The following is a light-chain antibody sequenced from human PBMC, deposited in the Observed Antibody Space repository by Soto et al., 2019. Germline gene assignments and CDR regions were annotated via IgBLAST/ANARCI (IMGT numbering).Light chain of an antibody. J-gene: IGLJ2*01. CDR3: CSYAGRHILVI. Sequence: QSVLTQPRSVSGSPGQSVTISCTGTSGDVGAYDYVSWYRQHPGKAPKLLVYGVTKRPSGVPDRFSGSKSGNTASLTISGLQAEDEADYYCCSYAGRHILVIFGGGTKLTVL. CDR1: SGDVGAYDY. CDR2: GVT. V-gene: IGLV2-11*01.